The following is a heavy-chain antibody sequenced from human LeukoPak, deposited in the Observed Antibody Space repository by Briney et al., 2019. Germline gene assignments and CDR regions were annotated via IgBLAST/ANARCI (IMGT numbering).Heavy chain of an antibody. CDR3: ARTLGSSSTRFDY. D-gene: IGHD2-2*01. CDR1: DGSISSSTYY. J-gene: IGHJ4*02. Sequence: SETLSLTCTVADGSISSSTYYWGWIRQPPGKGLEWIGSIYYSGSTYYNPSLKSRVTMSVDTSKNQSSLKVSSVTAADTAVYYCARTLGSSSTRFDYWGQGTPVTVSS. V-gene: IGHV4-39*07. CDR2: IYYSGST.